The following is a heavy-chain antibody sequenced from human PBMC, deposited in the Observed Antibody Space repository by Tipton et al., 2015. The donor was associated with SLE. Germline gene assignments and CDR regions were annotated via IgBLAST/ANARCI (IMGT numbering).Heavy chain of an antibody. CDR2: INASGGST. Sequence: QLVQSGAEVKKPGASVKVSCKASGYTFTNYYMHWVRQAPGQGLEWMGIINASGGSTSYAQKFQGRVTMTRDTSTSTVYMELSSLRSEDTAVYYCASRGRRRHGMDVWGQGTTVTVSS. D-gene: IGHD3-10*01. CDR1: GYTFTNYY. CDR3: ASRGRRRHGMDV. V-gene: IGHV1-46*01. J-gene: IGHJ6*02.